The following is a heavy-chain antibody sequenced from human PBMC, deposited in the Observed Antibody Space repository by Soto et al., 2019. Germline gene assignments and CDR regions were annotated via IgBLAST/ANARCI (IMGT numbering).Heavy chain of an antibody. CDR1: GGSISSSEYY. D-gene: IGHD2-2*03. Sequence: QVQLQESGPGLVKPSQTLSLTCTVSGGSISSSEYYWTWIRQPPGKGLEWIGYISYSGSTYYNPSLKSRVTISIHTSKPQFSLTLSSVTAADTAVYYCARLDGPTTCFDYWGQGTLVTVSS. V-gene: IGHV4-30-4*01. CDR3: ARLDGPTTCFDY. J-gene: IGHJ4*02. CDR2: ISYSGST.